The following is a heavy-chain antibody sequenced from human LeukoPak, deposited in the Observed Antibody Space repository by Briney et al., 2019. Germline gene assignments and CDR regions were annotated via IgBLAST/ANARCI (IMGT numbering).Heavy chain of an antibody. Sequence: GESLKISCKGSGYIFTSYWIGWVRQMPGKGLEWMGIIYPGDSDARYSPSFQGQVTISADKSISTAYLQWSSLKASDTAMYYCARQQYSSGSYYFDYWGQGTLVTVSS. J-gene: IGHJ4*02. CDR2: IYPGDSDA. D-gene: IGHD6-19*01. V-gene: IGHV5-51*01. CDR1: GYIFTSYW. CDR3: ARQQYSSGSYYFDY.